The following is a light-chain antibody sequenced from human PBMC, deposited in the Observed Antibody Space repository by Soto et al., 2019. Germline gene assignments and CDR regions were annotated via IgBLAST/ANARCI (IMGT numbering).Light chain of an antibody. Sequence: DIVMTQSPLSLPVTPGEPASISCRSSQSLLHSNGYNYLDWYLQKPGQSPQLLIYLGSNRASGVPSRFSGSGSGTEFTLTISSLQPDDFATYYCQQYNSYSTFGQGTKVDIK. CDR1: QSLLHSNGYNY. V-gene: IGKV2-28*01. CDR2: LGS. CDR3: QQYNSYST. J-gene: IGKJ1*01.